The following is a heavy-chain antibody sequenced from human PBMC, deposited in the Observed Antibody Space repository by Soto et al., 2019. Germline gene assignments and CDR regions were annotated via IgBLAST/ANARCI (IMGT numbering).Heavy chain of an antibody. D-gene: IGHD6-6*01. CDR3: ARVADPSSSAPTHIDE. Sequence: SETLSLTCAVYGGSFSGYYWSWIRQPPGKGLEWIGEINHSGSTNYNPSLKSRVTISVDTSKNQFSLKLSSVTAADTAVYYCARVADPSSSAPTHIDEWGQRTLVTVSS. V-gene: IGHV4-34*01. CDR2: INHSGST. CDR1: GGSFSGYY. J-gene: IGHJ4*02.